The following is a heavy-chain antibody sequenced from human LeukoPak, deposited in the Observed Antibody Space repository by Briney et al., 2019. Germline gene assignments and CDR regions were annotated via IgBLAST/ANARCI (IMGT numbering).Heavy chain of an antibody. CDR3: ARDFYGSGSYLVDY. D-gene: IGHD3-10*01. CDR1: GFTFSSYG. Sequence: GGSLRLSCAASGFTFSSYGMHWVRQAPGKGLEWVAVIWYDGSNKYYADSVKGRFTISRDNSKNTLYLQMNSLIAEDTAVYYCARDFYGSGSYLVDYWGQGTLVTVSS. J-gene: IGHJ4*02. CDR2: IWYDGSNK. V-gene: IGHV3-33*01.